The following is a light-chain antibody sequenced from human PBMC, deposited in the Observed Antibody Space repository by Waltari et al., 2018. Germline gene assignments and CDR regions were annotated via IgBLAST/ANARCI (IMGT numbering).Light chain of an antibody. J-gene: IGKJ4*01. V-gene: IGKV3-20*01. CDR3: QQYDISPLT. CDR1: QTIRTTY. CDR2: GTF. Sequence: EIVLTQSPGTLSLSPGEGATLSCRTSQTIRTTYLAWYQLKPGQAPTLLIYGTFSRATGIPDRFTGSGSGTYFSLTISILEPEDFATYYCQQYDISPLTFGGGTKVEI.